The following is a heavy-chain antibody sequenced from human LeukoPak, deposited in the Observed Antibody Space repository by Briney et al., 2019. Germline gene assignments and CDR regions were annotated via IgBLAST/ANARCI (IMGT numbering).Heavy chain of an antibody. J-gene: IGHJ4*02. Sequence: PSETLSLTCTVSGVSISSSNSYWGWIRQPPGKGLEWIGSIYYSGNTYYNASLKSQVSISIDTSKNQFSLKLTSVTAADTAMYYCAKSGGYGLIDCWGQGTLVTVSS. CDR1: GVSISSSNSY. CDR3: AKSGGYGLIDC. D-gene: IGHD1-26*01. V-gene: IGHV4-39*01. CDR2: IYYSGNT.